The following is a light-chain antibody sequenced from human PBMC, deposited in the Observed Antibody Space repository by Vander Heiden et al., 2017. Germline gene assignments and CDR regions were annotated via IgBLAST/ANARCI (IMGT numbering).Light chain of an antibody. CDR3: QQSYSTPPT. V-gene: IGKV1-39*01. J-gene: IGKJ5*01. CDR2: AAS. Sequence: DIQMTQSPSSLSASVGDRVTITCRASQSISSYLNWYQQKPGKAPKLLIYAASSLQSGVPARCSGSGSGKDVTLTISSLQPEDFATYYCQQSYSTPPTFGQGTRREIK. CDR1: QSISSY.